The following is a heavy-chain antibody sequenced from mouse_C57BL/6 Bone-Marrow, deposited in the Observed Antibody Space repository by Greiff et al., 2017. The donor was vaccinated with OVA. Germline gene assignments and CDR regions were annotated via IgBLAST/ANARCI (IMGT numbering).Heavy chain of an antibody. Sequence: VQLQQSGPVLVKPGASVKMSCKASGYTFTDYYMNWVKQSHGKSLEWIGVINPYNGGTSYNQKFKGKATLTVDKSSSTAYMELNSLTSEDSAVYYCARDGSSSYYAMDYWGQGTSVTVSS. D-gene: IGHD1-1*01. V-gene: IGHV1-19*01. CDR3: ARDGSSSYYAMDY. CDR2: INPYNGGT. CDR1: GYTFTDYY. J-gene: IGHJ4*01.